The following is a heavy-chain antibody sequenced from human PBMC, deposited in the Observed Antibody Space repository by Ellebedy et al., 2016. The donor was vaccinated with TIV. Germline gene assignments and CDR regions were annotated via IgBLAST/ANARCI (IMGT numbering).Heavy chain of an antibody. J-gene: IGHJ4*02. CDR1: GFTVSSNY. Sequence: GESLKISXAASGFTVSSNYMSWVRQAPGKGLEWVSAISGSGGSTYYADSVKGRFTISRDNAKNSLYLQMNSLRAEDMAVYYCASLGYWGQGTLVTVSS. CDR2: ISGSGGST. CDR3: ASLGY. V-gene: IGHV3-23*01.